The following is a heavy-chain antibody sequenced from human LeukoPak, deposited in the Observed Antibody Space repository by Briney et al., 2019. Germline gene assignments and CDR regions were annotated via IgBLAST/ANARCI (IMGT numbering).Heavy chain of an antibody. CDR2: IKPDGSEA. D-gene: IGHD1-26*01. CDR1: GFTFSDTW. Sequence: PGGSLRLSCAASGFTFSDTWMNWVRRVPGKGLEWVGNIKPDGSEAYYVDSVEGRFTISRENVRDSLYLQMNSLRVDDTAVYYCARPGVAGGAFDVWGRGTGVTVSS. CDR3: ARPGVAGGAFDV. J-gene: IGHJ3*01. V-gene: IGHV3-7*01.